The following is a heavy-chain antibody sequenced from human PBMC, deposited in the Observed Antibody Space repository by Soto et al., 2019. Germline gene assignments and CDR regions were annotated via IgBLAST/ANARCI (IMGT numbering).Heavy chain of an antibody. CDR3: ARPGCSGGSCYPGAEYFQH. CDR2: VYFSGST. D-gene: IGHD2-15*01. J-gene: IGHJ1*01. V-gene: IGHV4-59*08. Sequence: PSETLSLTCTISGGSISSYYWSWIRQTPGKGLEWIGYVYFSGSTNYNPSLKSRVLISIDTSRNQFSLKLSSVTAADTAVYYCARPGCSGGSCYPGAEYFQHWGQGTLVTVSS. CDR1: GGSISSYY.